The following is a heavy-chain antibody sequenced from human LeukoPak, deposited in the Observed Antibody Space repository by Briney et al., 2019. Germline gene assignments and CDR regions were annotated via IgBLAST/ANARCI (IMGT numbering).Heavy chain of an antibody. V-gene: IGHV3-30*02. J-gene: IGHJ4*02. CDR1: GFTFSRYG. Sequence: QPGRSLRLSCAASGFTFSRYGMHWVRQAPGKGLEWVIFIQTDGSDKYYADSVKGRFTVSRDNSKNTLYLQMNSLRPEDTAVYYCAITLLWFGESSLDYWGQGTLVTVSS. CDR2: IQTDGSDK. CDR3: AITLLWFGESSLDY. D-gene: IGHD3-10*01.